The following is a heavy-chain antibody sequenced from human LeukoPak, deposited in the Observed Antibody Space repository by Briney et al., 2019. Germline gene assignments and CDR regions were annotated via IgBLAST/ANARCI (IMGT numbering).Heavy chain of an antibody. CDR3: ARDRPWLVGRCYCVY. J-gene: IGHJ4*02. CDR2: INTNSGGT. D-gene: IGHD6-19*01. V-gene: IGHV1-2*02. CDR1: GYTFTGYY. Sequence: ASVKVSCKASGYTFTGYYMHWVRQAPGPGLEWVGWINTNSGGTNYAQKFQGRVTMTRDTSSSTAYMEVSRLRSDDTAVYYCARDRPWLVGRCYCVYWGQGGMVTVSS.